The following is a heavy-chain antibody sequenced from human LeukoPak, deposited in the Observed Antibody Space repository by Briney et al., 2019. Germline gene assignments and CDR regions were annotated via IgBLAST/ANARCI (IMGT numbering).Heavy chain of an antibody. V-gene: IGHV4-4*09. D-gene: IGHD6-19*01. CDR3: ASTRRAAVAGRFDS. Sequence: PSETLSLTCNVSGASMSSNYWSWIRQPPGKGLEWIGYIYHSGNTDYSPSLESRVTMSVDESKNQFSLRVHFVSAADTAVYYCASTRRAAVAGRFDSWGQGTLVTVSS. CDR1: GASMSSNY. CDR2: IYHSGNT. J-gene: IGHJ4*02.